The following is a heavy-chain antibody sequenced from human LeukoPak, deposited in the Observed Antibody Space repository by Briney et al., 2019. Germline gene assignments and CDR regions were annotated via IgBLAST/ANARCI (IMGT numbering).Heavy chain of an antibody. J-gene: IGHJ4*02. CDR2: IKQDGSEK. CDR1: GFTFSSYW. Sequence: GGSLRLSCAASGFTFSSYWMSWVRQAPGKGLEWVANIKQDGSEKYYVDSVRGRFTISRDNAKNSLYLQMNSLRAEDTAVYYCARVGTQWLQFNDYWGQGTLVTVSS. CDR3: ARVGTQWLQFNDY. D-gene: IGHD5-12*01. V-gene: IGHV3-7*01.